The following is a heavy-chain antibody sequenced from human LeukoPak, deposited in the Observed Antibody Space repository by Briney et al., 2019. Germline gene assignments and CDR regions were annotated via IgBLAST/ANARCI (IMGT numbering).Heavy chain of an antibody. CDR3: ARNAAYCMDV. V-gene: IGHV4-4*02. Sequence: SSETLSLTCAVSGGSITNNWWSWVRQPPGKGLEWIGEIYHSGSTSYNPSLKSRATLSVDKSKNQFSLNLNSVTAADTAVYYCARNAAYCMDVWGQGTTVTVS. CDR1: GGSITNNW. J-gene: IGHJ6*02. CDR2: IYHSGST.